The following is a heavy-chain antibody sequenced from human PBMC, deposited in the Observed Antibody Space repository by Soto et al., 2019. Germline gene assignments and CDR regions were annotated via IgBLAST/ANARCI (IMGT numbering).Heavy chain of an antibody. CDR3: ARAGGFKSYDYIWGSWFDP. CDR2: IYYSGST. J-gene: IGHJ5*02. D-gene: IGHD3-16*01. Sequence: SETLSLTCTVSGGSISSYYWSWIRQPPGKGLEWIGYIYYSGSTNYNPSLKSRVTISVDTSKNQFSLKLSSVTAADTAVYYCARAGGFKSYDYIWGSWFDPWGQGTLVTVSS. CDR1: GGSISSYY. V-gene: IGHV4-59*01.